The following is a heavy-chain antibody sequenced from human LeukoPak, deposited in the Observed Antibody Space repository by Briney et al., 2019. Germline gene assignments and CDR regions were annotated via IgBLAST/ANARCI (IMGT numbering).Heavy chain of an antibody. Sequence: PGGSLRLSCAASGFTFSSYAMSWVRQAPGKGLEWVSAISSSGGSTYHADSVKGRFTISRDNSKNTLYLQMNSLRAEDTAVYYCAKVSGTTYDSSGYPQKNDAFDIWGQGTMVTVSS. J-gene: IGHJ3*02. V-gene: IGHV3-23*01. CDR3: AKVSGTTYDSSGYPQKNDAFDI. CDR1: GFTFSSYA. D-gene: IGHD3-22*01. CDR2: ISSSGGST.